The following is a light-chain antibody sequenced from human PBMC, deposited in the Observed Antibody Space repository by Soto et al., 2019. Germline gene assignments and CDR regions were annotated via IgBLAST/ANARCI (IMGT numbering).Light chain of an antibody. CDR1: QSLVHSTGNTY. V-gene: IGKV2-30*02. CDR3: VQTTHWPYT. Sequence: DVVMTQSPLSLPVTLGQPASISCRSSQSLVHSTGNTYLTWFHQRPGQSPRRLIYKISDRDSGVPDRFCGSVSVTDFTLKVSRVEADDVGIYFCVQTTHWPYTFGRGTKLEIK. J-gene: IGKJ2*01. CDR2: KIS.